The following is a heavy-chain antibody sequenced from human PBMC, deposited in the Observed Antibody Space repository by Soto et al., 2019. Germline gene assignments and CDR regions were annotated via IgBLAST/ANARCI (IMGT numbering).Heavy chain of an antibody. Sequence: SENLSLTCTVSGGSVSSGRYCWSWIRQPPGKGLEWIGYIYYSGSTNYNPSLKSRVTISVDTSKNQFSLKLSSVTAADTAVYYCARSDDSSGYYLTNNWFDPWGQGTLVTVSS. D-gene: IGHD3-22*01. V-gene: IGHV4-61*01. CDR3: ARSDDSSGYYLTNNWFDP. J-gene: IGHJ5*02. CDR1: GGSVSSGRYC. CDR2: IYYSGST.